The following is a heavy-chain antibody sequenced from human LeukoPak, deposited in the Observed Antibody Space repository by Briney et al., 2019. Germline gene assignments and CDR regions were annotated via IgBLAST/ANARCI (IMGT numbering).Heavy chain of an antibody. D-gene: IGHD3-10*01. CDR2: IIPIFGTA. Sequence: SVKVSCKASGGTFSSYAISWVRQAPGQGLELMGGIIPIFGTANYAQKFQGRVTITADESTSTAYMELSSLRSEDTAVYYCARCYGSGSYYTDYWGQGTLVTVSS. J-gene: IGHJ4*02. CDR1: GGTFSSYA. V-gene: IGHV1-69*13. CDR3: ARCYGSGSYYTDY.